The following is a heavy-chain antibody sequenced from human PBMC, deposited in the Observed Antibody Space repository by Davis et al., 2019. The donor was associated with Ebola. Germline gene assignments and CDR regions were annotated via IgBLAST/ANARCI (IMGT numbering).Heavy chain of an antibody. CDR3: VRGMARGDFCLDV. Sequence: ASVKVSCKASGGSFTSFVINWVRQAPGQGLEWMGWINPNTGGTNYAQHFQGRATMTRDTSISTAYVQLSSLRSEDTAVFYCVRGMARGDFCLDVWGQGTTVTVSS. CDR1: GGSFTSFV. D-gene: IGHD3-10*01. V-gene: IGHV1-2*02. CDR2: INPNTGGT. J-gene: IGHJ6*02.